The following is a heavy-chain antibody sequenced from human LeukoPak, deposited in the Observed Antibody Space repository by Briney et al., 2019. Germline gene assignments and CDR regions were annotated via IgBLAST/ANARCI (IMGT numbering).Heavy chain of an antibody. Sequence: GGSLRLSCAASGFTFSSYGMHWVRQAPGKGLEWVAVISYDGSNKYYADSVKGRFTISRDNSKNTLYLQMNSLRAEDTAVYYCARDGRRYYDILTGYLAYWGQGTLVTVSS. CDR3: ARDGRRYYDILTGYLAY. J-gene: IGHJ4*02. CDR2: ISYDGSNK. CDR1: GFTFSSYG. D-gene: IGHD3-9*01. V-gene: IGHV3-30*03.